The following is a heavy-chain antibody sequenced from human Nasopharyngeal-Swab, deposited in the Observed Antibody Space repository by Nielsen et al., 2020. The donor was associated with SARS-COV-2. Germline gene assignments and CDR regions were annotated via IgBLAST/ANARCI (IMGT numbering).Heavy chain of an antibody. D-gene: IGHD6-19*01. CDR2: IYYSGST. J-gene: IGHJ6*02. CDR3: ARDLNPNSSGWLPYYYYGMDV. Sequence: WIRQPPGKGLEWIGYIYYSGSTNYNPSLKSRVTISVDTSKNQFSLKLSSVTAADTAVYYCARDLNPNSSGWLPYYYYGMDVWGQGTTVPSP. V-gene: IGHV4-59*01.